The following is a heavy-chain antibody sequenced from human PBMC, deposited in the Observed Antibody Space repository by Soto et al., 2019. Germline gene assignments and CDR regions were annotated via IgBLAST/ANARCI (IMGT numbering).Heavy chain of an antibody. CDR2: LTGSGITT. CDR3: TKGPGTSASYEY. D-gene: IGHD3-10*01. J-gene: IGHJ4*02. CDR1: GFTFSSGA. Sequence: GGSLRLSCAASGFTFSSGAMSWVRQAPGKGLEWVSSLTGSGITTNYADSVKGRFTISRDISKNTLYLQMNSLRAEDTAVYYCTKGPGTSASYEYWGQGTLVNVSS. V-gene: IGHV3-23*01.